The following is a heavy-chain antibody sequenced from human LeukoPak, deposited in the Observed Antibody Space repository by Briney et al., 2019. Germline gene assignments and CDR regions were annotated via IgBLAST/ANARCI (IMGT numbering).Heavy chain of an antibody. V-gene: IGHV3-21*01. J-gene: IGHJ4*02. CDR1: GFTFSSYS. Sequence: PGGSLRLSCAASGFTFSSYSMNWVRQAPGKGLEWVSSISSSSSYIYYADSVKGRFTISRDNAKNSLYLQMNSLRAEDTAVYYCARDDILTGYYIFDYWSQGTLVTVSS. CDR3: ARDDILTGYYIFDY. CDR2: ISSSSSYI. D-gene: IGHD3-9*01.